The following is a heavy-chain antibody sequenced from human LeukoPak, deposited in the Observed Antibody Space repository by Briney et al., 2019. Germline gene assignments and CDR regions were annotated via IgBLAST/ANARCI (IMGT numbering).Heavy chain of an antibody. Sequence: ASVKVSCKASGYTFTGYYMHWVRQAPGQGLEWMGWINPNSGGTNYAQKFQGRVTMTRDTSISTAYMELSRLRTDDKAVYYCARVYYDILTGYPWFDYWGQGTLVTVSA. J-gene: IGHJ4*02. CDR2: INPNSGGT. CDR1: GYTFTGYY. CDR3: ARVYYDILTGYPWFDY. V-gene: IGHV1-2*02. D-gene: IGHD3-9*01.